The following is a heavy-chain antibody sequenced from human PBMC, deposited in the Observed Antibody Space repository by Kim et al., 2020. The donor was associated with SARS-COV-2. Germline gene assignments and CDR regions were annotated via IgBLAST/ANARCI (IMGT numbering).Heavy chain of an antibody. CDR1: GGSISSYY. V-gene: IGHV4-59*13. CDR2: IYYSGST. CDR3: ARGPYYGSGSDY. Sequence: SETLSLTCTVSGGSISSYYWSWIRQPPGKGLEWIGYIYYSGSTNYNPSLKSRVTISVDTSKNQFSLKLSSVTAADTAVYYCARGPYYGSGSDYWGQGTLVTVSS. D-gene: IGHD3-10*01. J-gene: IGHJ4*02.